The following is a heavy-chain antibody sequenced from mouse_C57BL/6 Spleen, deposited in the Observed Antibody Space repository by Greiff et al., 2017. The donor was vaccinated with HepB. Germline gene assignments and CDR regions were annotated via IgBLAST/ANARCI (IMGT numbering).Heavy chain of an antibody. CDR1: GYTFTGYW. CDR2: ILPGSGST. CDR3: ASKNDMIYCSGDAMDY. V-gene: IGHV1-9*01. J-gene: IGHJ4*01. D-gene: IGHD2-1*01. Sequence: VQLQQSGAELMKPGASVKLSCKATGYTFTGYWIEWVKQRPGHGLEWIGEILPGSGSTNYNEKFKGKATFTADTSSNTAYMQISSLTTEDSAIYYSASKNDMIYCSGDAMDYWGQGTSVTVSS.